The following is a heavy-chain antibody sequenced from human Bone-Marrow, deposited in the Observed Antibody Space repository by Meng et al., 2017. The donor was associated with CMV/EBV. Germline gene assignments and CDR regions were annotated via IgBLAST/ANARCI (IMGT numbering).Heavy chain of an antibody. V-gene: IGHV4-34*01. J-gene: IGHJ1*01. Sequence: SETLSLTCAVYGGSFSGYYWSWIRQPPGKGLEWIGEINHSGSTNYNPSLKSRVTISVDTSKNQFSLKLSSVTAADTAVYYCARGRICSSTSCHREYFQHWGQSTLVTVSS. CDR3: ARGRICSSTSCHREYFQH. CDR1: GGSFSGYY. CDR2: INHSGST. D-gene: IGHD2-2*01.